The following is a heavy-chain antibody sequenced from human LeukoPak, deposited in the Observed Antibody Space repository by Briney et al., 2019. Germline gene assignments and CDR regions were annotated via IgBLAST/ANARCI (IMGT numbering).Heavy chain of an antibody. CDR3: ARDLIVVVVAATYRDYYYYGMDV. J-gene: IGHJ6*02. V-gene: IGHV3-33*01. Sequence: AGGSLRLSCAASGFTFSSYGMHWVRQAPGKGLEWVAVIWYDGSNKYYADSVKGRFTISRDNSKNTLYPQMNSLRAEDTAVYYCARDLIVVVVAATYRDYYYYGMDVWGQGTTVTVSS. CDR1: GFTFSSYG. CDR2: IWYDGSNK. D-gene: IGHD2-15*01.